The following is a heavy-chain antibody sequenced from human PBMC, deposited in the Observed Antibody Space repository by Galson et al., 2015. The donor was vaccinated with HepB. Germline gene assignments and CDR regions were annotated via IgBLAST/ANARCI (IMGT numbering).Heavy chain of an antibody. CDR2: IYSGGST. CDR1: GFTVSSNY. J-gene: IGHJ3*02. D-gene: IGHD3-22*01. Sequence: SLRLSCAASGFTVSSNYMSWVRQAPGKGLEWVSVIYSGGSTYYADSVKGRFTISRDNSKNTLYLQMNSLRAEDTAVYYCARPAYYYDGSGYEDAFDIWGQGTMVTVSS. V-gene: IGHV3-66*04. CDR3: ARPAYYYDGSGYEDAFDI.